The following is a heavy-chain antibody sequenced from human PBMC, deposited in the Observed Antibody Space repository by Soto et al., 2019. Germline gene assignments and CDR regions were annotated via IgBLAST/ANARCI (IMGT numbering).Heavy chain of an antibody. CDR1: GFTFTKYS. CDR3: ATESEDLTSNFDY. Sequence: EVQLVESGGGLVKPGRSLRLSCAASGFTFTKYSMNWVRQPPGKGLEWVSAISSTTNYIYYGDPMKGRFTISRDNAKNSLYLEMNTLRAENTAVYYCATESEDLTSNFDYWGQGALVTVSS. CDR2: ISSTTNYI. V-gene: IGHV3-21*06. J-gene: IGHJ4*02.